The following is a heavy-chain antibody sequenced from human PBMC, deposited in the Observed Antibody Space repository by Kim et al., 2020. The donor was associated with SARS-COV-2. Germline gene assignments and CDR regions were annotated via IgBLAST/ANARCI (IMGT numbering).Heavy chain of an antibody. Sequence: GGSLRLSCAASGFSFSGYWMTWVRQAPGKGLEWVANIKQDGSEKYYVDSVKGRFTISRDNAKNSLYLQMNSLRAEDTAVYYCAKTDTSGFFDYWGQGTLV. CDR2: IKQDGSEK. V-gene: IGHV3-7*01. D-gene: IGHD3-10*01. CDR1: GFSFSGYW. CDR3: AKTDTSGFFDY. J-gene: IGHJ4*02.